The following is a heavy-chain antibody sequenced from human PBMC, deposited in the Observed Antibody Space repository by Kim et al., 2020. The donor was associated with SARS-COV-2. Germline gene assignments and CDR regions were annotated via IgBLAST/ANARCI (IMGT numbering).Heavy chain of an antibody. CDR3: ARGIWTHHHGTYYVDY. J-gene: IGHJ4*02. Sequence: KFQGRVTLTRDTSATTAYMELSSLRSEDTAVYYCARGIWTHHHGTYYVDYWGQGTLVTVSS. V-gene: IGHV1-3*01. D-gene: IGHD1-1*01.